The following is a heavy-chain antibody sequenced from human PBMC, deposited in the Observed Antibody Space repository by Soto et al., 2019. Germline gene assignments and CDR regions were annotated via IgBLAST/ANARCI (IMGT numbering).Heavy chain of an antibody. J-gene: IGHJ4*02. CDR1: GFTFSSYD. V-gene: IGHV3-64*01. CDR3: VRDTSFDY. Sequence: EVQLVESGGGLVQPGGSLRLSCAASGFTFSSYDMRWVRQAPGKGLEYISAISSNGGITYYANSVKGRFTISRDNSNNMMYLQMGSLRAEDMAVYYCVRDTSFDYWGQGTLVTVSA. D-gene: IGHD3-16*01. CDR2: ISSNGGIT.